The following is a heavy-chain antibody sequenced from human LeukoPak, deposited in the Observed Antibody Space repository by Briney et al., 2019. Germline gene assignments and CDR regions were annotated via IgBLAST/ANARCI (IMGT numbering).Heavy chain of an antibody. J-gene: IGHJ3*02. CDR1: GGSISSSSYY. CDR3: ARKTGCFDAFDI. Sequence: SETLSLTCTVSGGSISSSSYYWGWIRQPPGMGLEWLGRIYYSGSTYYNASLKSRVTISVDTSKNQFSLKLGAVTAADTTVYFCARKTGCFDAFDIWGQGTMVTVSS. V-gene: IGHV4-39*01. CDR2: IYYSGST. D-gene: IGHD7-27*01.